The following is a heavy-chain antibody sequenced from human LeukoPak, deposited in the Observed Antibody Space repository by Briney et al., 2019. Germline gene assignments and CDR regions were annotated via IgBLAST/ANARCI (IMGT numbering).Heavy chain of an antibody. CDR3: ARNNGMDV. CDR1: GFPLSSHW. Sequence: PGGPLGLSCEASGFPLSSHWMTWVRKVPGRGPEWVANVNRDGSETYYLDSVKGRFTISKDNAKNSLYLQMNSLRAEDTALYHCARNNGMDVWGQGTTVIVSS. V-gene: IGHV3-7*03. CDR2: VNRDGSET. J-gene: IGHJ6*02.